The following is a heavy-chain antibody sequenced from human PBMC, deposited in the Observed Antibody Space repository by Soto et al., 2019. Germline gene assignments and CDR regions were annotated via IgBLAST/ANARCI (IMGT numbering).Heavy chain of an antibody. D-gene: IGHD1-26*01. CDR2: VSAYNGNT. Sequence: QVQLVQSGAEVKKPGASVKVSCKASGYTFTSYGIIWVRRAPGQGLEWMGWVSAYNGNTNYAQRLQGRVTRTTATSTSTAYREPRSLRSDDTAVYYCARDRGSYALDYWGQGTLGTVSA. J-gene: IGHJ4*02. CDR1: GYTFTSYG. V-gene: IGHV1-18*01. CDR3: ARDRGSYALDY.